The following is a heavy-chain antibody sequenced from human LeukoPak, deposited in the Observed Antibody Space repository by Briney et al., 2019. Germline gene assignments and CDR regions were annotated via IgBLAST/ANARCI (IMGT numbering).Heavy chain of an antibody. CDR2: INHSGST. J-gene: IGHJ1*01. CDR1: GGSFSGYY. Sequence: SETLSLTCAVYGGSFSGYYWSWIRQPPGKGLEWIGEINHSGSTNYSPSLKSRVTISVDTSKNQFSLKLSSVTAADTAVYYCARVGPKYSSSWHSEYFQHWGQGTLVTVSS. V-gene: IGHV4-34*01. CDR3: ARVGPKYSSSWHSEYFQH. D-gene: IGHD6-13*01.